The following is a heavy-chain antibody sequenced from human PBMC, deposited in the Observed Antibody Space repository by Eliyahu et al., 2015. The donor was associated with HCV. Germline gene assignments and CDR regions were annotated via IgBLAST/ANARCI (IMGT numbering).Heavy chain of an antibody. CDR1: GYTFTSYG. CDR3: VIGGRGRVAVQNYFDY. J-gene: IGHJ4*02. Sequence: QVQLVQSGLEVKKPGASVKVSCKTSGYTFTSYGINWVRQAPGQGLEWLGWISGDNGNTNYAKNLQGRVTLTTDTSTSTAYMELRSLRSDDTGVYYCVIGGRGRVAVQNYFDYWGQGTLVTVSS. D-gene: IGHD1-1*01. V-gene: IGHV1-18*01. CDR2: ISGDNGNT.